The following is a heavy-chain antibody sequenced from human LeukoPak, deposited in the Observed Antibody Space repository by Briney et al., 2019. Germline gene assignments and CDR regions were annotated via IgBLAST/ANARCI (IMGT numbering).Heavy chain of an antibody. CDR2: IIPIFGTA. J-gene: IGHJ4*02. CDR3: ARGDYGDYVAPTY. D-gene: IGHD4-17*01. Sequence: GASVKVSCKASGGTFSSYAISWVRQAPGQGLEWMGGIIPIFGTANYVQKFQGRVTITADESTSTAYMELSSLRSEDTAVYYCARGDYGDYVAPTYWGQGTLVTVSS. V-gene: IGHV1-69*13. CDR1: GGTFSSYA.